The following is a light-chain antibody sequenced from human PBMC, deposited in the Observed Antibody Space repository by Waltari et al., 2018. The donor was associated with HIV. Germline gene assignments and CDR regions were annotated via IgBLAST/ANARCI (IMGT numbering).Light chain of an antibody. CDR2: DVS. J-gene: IGLJ1*01. Sequence: QSALTQPASVSGSPGQSITISCTGTSSDVGGYNYVLWYQQHPGKAPKLLIYDVSNRPSGVSNRFSGSKSGNTASLTISGLQAEDEADYYCSSYTSSNTLPYVFGTGTKVTVL. V-gene: IGLV2-14*03. CDR1: SSDVGGYNY. CDR3: SSYTSSNTLPYV.